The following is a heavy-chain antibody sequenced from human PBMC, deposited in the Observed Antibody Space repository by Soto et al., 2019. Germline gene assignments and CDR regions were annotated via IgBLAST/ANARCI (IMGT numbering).Heavy chain of an antibody. CDR3: AGWGPNVCY. CDR1: AFSLRSFW. J-gene: IGHJ4*02. CDR2: IDPEGSGK. Sequence: EAQLVQSGGGLVQPGGSLRLSCEASAFSLRSFWMNWVRQSPRKGLEWVSNIDPEGSGKVYVDSVKGRFTVSRDNTQNSVYLQMDSLRAEVTAVYYCAGWGPNVCYWGQGRLVTVSS. D-gene: IGHD3-16*01. V-gene: IGHV3-7*01.